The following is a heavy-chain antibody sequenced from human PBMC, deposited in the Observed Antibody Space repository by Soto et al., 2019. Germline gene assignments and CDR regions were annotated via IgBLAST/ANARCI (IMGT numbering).Heavy chain of an antibody. V-gene: IGHV3-30*18. CDR2: ISYDGSNK. CDR1: GFTFSSYG. D-gene: IGHD3-3*01. Sequence: GGSLRLSCAASGFTFSSYGMHWVRQAPGKGLEWVAVISYDGSNKYYADSVKGRFTISRDNSKNTLYLQMNSLRAEDTAVYYCAKSQSINTIFGVVDAFDIWGQGTMVTVSS. J-gene: IGHJ3*02. CDR3: AKSQSINTIFGVVDAFDI.